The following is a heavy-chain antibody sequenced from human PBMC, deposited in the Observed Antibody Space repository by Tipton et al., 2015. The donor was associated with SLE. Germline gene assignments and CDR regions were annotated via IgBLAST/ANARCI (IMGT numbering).Heavy chain of an antibody. J-gene: IGHJ4*02. CDR3: ARRNDDYDYIWGIDY. Sequence: GLVKPSETLSLTCTVSGGSISSSSYYWGWIRQPPGKGLVWIGSIYYSGSTNYNPSLKSRVTISVDTSKNQFSLKLSSVTAADTAVYYCARRNDDYDYIWGIDYWGQGTLVTVSS. V-gene: IGHV4-39*07. D-gene: IGHD3-16*01. CDR1: GGSISSSSYY. CDR2: IYYSGST.